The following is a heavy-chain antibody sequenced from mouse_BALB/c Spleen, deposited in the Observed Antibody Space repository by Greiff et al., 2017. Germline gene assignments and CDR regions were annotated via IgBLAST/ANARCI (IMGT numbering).Heavy chain of an antibody. J-gene: IGHJ4*01. Sequence: EVQLQESGPGLVKPSQSLSLTCTVTGYSITSDYAWNWLRQFPGNKLEWMGYISYSGSTSYNPSLKSRISITRDTSKNQFFLQLNSVTTEDTATYYCAAGPAMDYWGQGTSVTVSS. V-gene: IGHV3-2*02. CDR1: GYSITSDYA. CDR3: AAGPAMDY. CDR2: ISYSGST.